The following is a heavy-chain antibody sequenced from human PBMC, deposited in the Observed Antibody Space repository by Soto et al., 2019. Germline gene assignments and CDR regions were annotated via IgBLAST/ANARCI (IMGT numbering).Heavy chain of an antibody. D-gene: IGHD1-7*01. Sequence: EVQLVESGGGLVQPGGSLKLSCAASGFTFSGSAMHWVRQASGKGLEWVGRMRSKANIYATAYAASVKGRFTISRDDSKNTAYLQMHRLKTEDTAVYYWTRSVTGTTDHFDYWGQGTLVSVSS. V-gene: IGHV3-73*02. CDR1: GFTFSGSA. CDR3: TRSVTGTTDHFDY. J-gene: IGHJ4*02. CDR2: MRSKANIYAT.